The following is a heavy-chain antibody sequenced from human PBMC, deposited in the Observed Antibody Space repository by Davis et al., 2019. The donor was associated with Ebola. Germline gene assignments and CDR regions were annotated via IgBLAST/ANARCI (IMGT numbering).Heavy chain of an antibody. CDR1: AFSFGS. D-gene: IGHD3-10*01. Sequence: GESLKISCEAFAFSFGSMHWVRQAPGKGLEWVASMSYHGSHTSYIDSVRGRFTISRDNSKNTLYLHMNSLRAEDTAVYFCAKEYCPNSGPYCTYFEVWGQGTQVTVSS. J-gene: IGHJ4*02. CDR3: AKEYCPNSGPYCTYFEV. V-gene: IGHV3-30*18. CDR2: MSYHGSHT.